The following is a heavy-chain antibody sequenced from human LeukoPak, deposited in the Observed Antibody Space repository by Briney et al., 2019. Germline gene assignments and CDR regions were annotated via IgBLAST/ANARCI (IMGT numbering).Heavy chain of an antibody. Sequence: GGSLRLSCAASGFTLSSYWMTWVRQAPGKGLEWMANIRNDGRDKYYVDSVKGRFTISRDNAQNTLLLQMDSLRVEDTAVYYCVRHTRRSPGDYWGQGTLVTVST. CDR3: VRHTRRSPGDY. CDR1: GFTLSSYW. D-gene: IGHD1-26*01. V-gene: IGHV3-7*01. J-gene: IGHJ4*02. CDR2: IRNDGRDK.